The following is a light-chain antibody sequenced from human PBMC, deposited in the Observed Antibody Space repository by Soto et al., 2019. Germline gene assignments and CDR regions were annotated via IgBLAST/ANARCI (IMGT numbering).Light chain of an antibody. CDR1: SSDVGDYKS. V-gene: IGLV2-14*01. CDR3: SSYTSRSSLV. Sequence: QSVLTQPASVSGSPGQTITISCTGTSSDVGDYKSVSWYQQHPGKAPKLMIYEVSNRPSGVSNRFSGSKSGNTASLTISGLQAEDEADYYCSSYTSRSSLVFGGGTKVTVL. CDR2: EVS. J-gene: IGLJ2*01.